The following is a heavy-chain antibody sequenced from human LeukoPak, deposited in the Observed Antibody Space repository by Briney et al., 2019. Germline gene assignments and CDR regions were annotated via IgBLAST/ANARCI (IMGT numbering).Heavy chain of an antibody. CDR2: IYYSGST. D-gene: IGHD1-14*01. CDR1: GGSISSSSYY. Sequence: SETLSLTCTVSGGSISSSSYYWGWIRQPPGKGLEWIGRIYYSGSTYYNPSLKSRVTISVDTSKNQFSLKLSSVTAADTAVYYCARYGNPGGYYYYYMDVWGKGTTVTVSS. CDR3: ARYGNPGGYYYYYMDV. J-gene: IGHJ6*03. V-gene: IGHV4-39*07.